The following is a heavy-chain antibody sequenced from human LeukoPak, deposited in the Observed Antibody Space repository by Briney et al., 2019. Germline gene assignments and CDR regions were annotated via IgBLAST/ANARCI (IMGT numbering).Heavy chain of an antibody. V-gene: IGHV3-48*04. CDR2: ISSSGSTI. D-gene: IGHD6-19*01. Sequence: PGGSLRLSCAASGFTLSTASMNWVRQAPGKGLEWVSYISSSGSTIYYADSVKGRFTISRDNAKNSLYLQMNSLRAEDTAVYYCARGLRSGWYSDYWGQGTLVTVSS. CDR3: ARGLRSGWYSDY. CDR1: GFTLSTAS. J-gene: IGHJ4*02.